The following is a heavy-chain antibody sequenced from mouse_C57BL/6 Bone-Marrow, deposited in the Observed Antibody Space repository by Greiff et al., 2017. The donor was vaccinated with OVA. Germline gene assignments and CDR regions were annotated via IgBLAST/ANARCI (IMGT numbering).Heavy chain of an antibody. CDR2: IDPSDSYT. Sequence: QVQLQQPGAELVMPGASVKLSCKASGYTFTSYWMPWVKQRPGQGLEWIGEIDPSDSYTNYHQKFKGKSTLTVDKSSSTAYMQLSSLTSEDSAVYYCARESDGYYPSCMDYWGRGTSAMVTS. V-gene: IGHV1-69*01. D-gene: IGHD2-3*01. CDR1: GYTFTSYW. CDR3: ARESDGYYPSCMDY. J-gene: IGHJ4*01.